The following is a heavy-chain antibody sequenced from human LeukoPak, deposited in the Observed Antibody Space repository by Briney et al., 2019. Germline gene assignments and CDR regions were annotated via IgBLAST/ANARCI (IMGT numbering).Heavy chain of an antibody. CDR2: IYYTGKN. D-gene: IGHD6-19*01. CDR3: VGRDTGWNYFDY. CDR1: GGSINSHY. V-gene: IGHV4-59*08. Sequence: SETLSLTCAVSGGSINSHYWGWIRQPPGKGLQWIGDIYYTGKNNYNPSLKSRVTISLDTSKDHLSLNLTSVLAADTAIYYCVGRDTGWNYFDYWGQGILVTVSS. J-gene: IGHJ4*02.